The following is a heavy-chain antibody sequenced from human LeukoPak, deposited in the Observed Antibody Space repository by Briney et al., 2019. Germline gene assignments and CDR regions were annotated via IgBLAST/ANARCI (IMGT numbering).Heavy chain of an antibody. CDR2: ISAYNGNT. V-gene: IGHV1-18*01. CDR1: GYTFTSYG. J-gene: IGHJ3*02. D-gene: IGHD2-2*01. CDR3: ERLRKGLYCSSTSCYVIMDAFDI. Sequence: GASVKVSCKASGYTFTSYGISWVRQAPGQGLEWMGWISAYNGNTNYAQKLQGRVTMTPDTSTSTAYMELRRLRSDDTAVYYCERLRKGLYCSSTSCYVIMDAFDIWRQGTMVTVSS.